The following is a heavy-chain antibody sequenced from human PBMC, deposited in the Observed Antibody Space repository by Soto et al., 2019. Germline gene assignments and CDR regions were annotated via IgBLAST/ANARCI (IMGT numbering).Heavy chain of an antibody. V-gene: IGHV3-23*01. CDR2: ISGSGGST. CDR3: AKDTVVVPAAMVVAYYGMDV. D-gene: IGHD2-2*01. Sequence: GGSLRLSCAASGFTFSSYAMSWVRQAPGKGLEWVSAISGSGGSTYYADSVKGRFTISRDNSKNTLYLQMNSLRAEDTAVYYCAKDTVVVPAAMVVAYYGMDVWGQGTTVTVSS. CDR1: GFTFSSYA. J-gene: IGHJ6*02.